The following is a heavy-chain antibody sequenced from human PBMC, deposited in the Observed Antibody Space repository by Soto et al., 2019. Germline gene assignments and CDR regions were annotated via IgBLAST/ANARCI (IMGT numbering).Heavy chain of an antibody. D-gene: IGHD5-12*01. CDR2: IIPIFGTA. V-gene: IGHV1-69*12. CDR3: ARISDGYNTCWYFDL. CDR1: GGTFSSYA. Sequence: QVQLVQSGAEVKKPGSSVKVSCKASGGTFSSYAISWVRQAPGQGLEWMGGIIPIFGTANYAQKFQGRVTITADESTSTDYMELSSLRSEDTAVYYCARISDGYNTCWYFDLWGRGTLVTVSS. J-gene: IGHJ2*01.